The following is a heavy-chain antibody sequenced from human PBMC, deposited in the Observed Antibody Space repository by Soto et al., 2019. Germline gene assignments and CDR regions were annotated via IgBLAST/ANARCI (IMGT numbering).Heavy chain of an antibody. CDR1: GGSFSGYY. D-gene: IGHD6-19*01. V-gene: IGHV4-34*01. CDR2: INHSGST. CDR3: ARWAYSSGWYGYYYYYGMEV. J-gene: IGHJ6*02. Sequence: SETLSLTCAVYGGSFSGYYWSWIRQRPGKGLEWMGEINHSGSTSYNPSLKSRVTISVDTSKNQFSLKLSSVTAADTAVYYCARWAYSSGWYGYYYYYGMEVWGQGTTVTRLL.